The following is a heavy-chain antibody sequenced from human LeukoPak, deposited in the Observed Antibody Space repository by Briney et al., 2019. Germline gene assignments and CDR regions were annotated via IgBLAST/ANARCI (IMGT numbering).Heavy chain of an antibody. Sequence: PSETLSLTCTVSGYSISSGYYWGWIRQPPGKGLEWIGSIYHSGSTYYNPSLKGRVTMSVDTSKNQFSLKLSSVTAADTAVYYCARHVSGGSGWYHRYWYFDLWGRGTLVTVSS. CDR2: IYHSGST. V-gene: IGHV4-38-2*02. D-gene: IGHD6-19*01. CDR3: ARHVSGGSGWYHRYWYFDL. CDR1: GYSISSGYY. J-gene: IGHJ2*01.